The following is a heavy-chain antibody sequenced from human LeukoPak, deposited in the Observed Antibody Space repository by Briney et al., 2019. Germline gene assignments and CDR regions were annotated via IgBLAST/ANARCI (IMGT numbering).Heavy chain of an antibody. Sequence: SETLSLTCAVSGDSVNSPYWWTWVRPPPGKGLEWIGEIYPIGSPNYNSSLEGRVTISMDRSKNQFSLLLNSVTAADTAIYYCTRHDYLTSGYNFWGQGALVTVSS. V-gene: IGHV4/OR15-8*02. J-gene: IGHJ4*02. CDR1: GDSVNSPYW. D-gene: IGHD5-24*01. CDR3: TRHDYLTSGYNF. CDR2: IYPIGSP.